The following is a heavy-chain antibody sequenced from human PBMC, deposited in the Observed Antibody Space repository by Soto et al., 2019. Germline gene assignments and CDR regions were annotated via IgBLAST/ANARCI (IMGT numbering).Heavy chain of an antibody. Sequence: EVQLVESGGDLVKPGGSLRISCATSGFTFNNYNMNWVCQAPGKGLEWVSSIAARGSGYRYYAESVKGRFTITRDVAKNSLYLQMNNLRADDTALYYCARDLEGADVFDLWGQGTMVTVSS. D-gene: IGHD3-16*01. V-gene: IGHV3-21*01. CDR2: IAARGSGYR. J-gene: IGHJ3*01. CDR1: GFTFNNYN. CDR3: ARDLEGADVFDL.